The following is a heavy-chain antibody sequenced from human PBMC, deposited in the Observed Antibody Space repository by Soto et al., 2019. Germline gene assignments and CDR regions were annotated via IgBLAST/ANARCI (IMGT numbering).Heavy chain of an antibody. D-gene: IGHD3-10*01. Sequence: QVQLQQWGAGLLKPSETLSLTCAVYDGSSNNYYWSWIRQPPGKGLEWIGELNHSGSTNYNASLKGVVTISEDTSKKQFSLELRFVTAADAAVYYWARGGLIRGVLYYWGQGTLVTVSS. CDR1: DGSSNNYY. CDR2: LNHSGST. CDR3: ARGGLIRGVLYY. V-gene: IGHV4-34*01. J-gene: IGHJ4*02.